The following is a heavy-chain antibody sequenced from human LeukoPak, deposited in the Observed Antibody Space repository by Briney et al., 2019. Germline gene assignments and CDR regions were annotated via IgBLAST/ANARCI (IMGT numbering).Heavy chain of an antibody. Sequence: XGSLRLSCGASGLTLSRYAVNWVRQAPGRGLEWVSYISPTGDSTLNAEPVKGRFSVSRDNSKNMVYLQLDGLRAEDTATYFCVRKFYFYMDVWGKGTTVTVSS. V-gene: IGHV3-23*01. CDR1: GLTLSRYA. CDR3: VRKFYFYMDV. J-gene: IGHJ6*03. CDR2: ISPTGDST.